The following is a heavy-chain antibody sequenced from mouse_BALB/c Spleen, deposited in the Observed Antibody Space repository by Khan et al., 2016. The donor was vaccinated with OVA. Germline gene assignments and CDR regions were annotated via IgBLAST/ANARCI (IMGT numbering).Heavy chain of an antibody. CDR1: GYTFTSYW. CDR2: INPTSGYT. Sequence: QVQLKESGAELAKPGASVKMSCKASGYTFTSYWMHWIKQRPGKGLEWIGYINPTSGYTDYNQKFKDKATLTAEKSSSTAYMQLSSLTSDDSAVYYSARDRIDYWGQGTALTVSS. V-gene: IGHV1-7*01. CDR3: ARDRIDY. J-gene: IGHJ2*01.